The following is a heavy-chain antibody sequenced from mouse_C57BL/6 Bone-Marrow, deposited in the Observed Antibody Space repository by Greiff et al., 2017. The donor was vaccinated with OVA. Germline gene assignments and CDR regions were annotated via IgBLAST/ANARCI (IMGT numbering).Heavy chain of an antibody. CDR3: AREDGDWFAY. V-gene: IGHV1-4*01. J-gene: IGHJ3*01. CDR1: GYTFTSFT. CDR2: INPSSGYT. D-gene: IGHD2-13*01. Sequence: QVHVKQSGAELARPGASVKMSCKASGYTFTSFTMHWVKQRPGQGLEWIGYINPSSGYTKYNQKFKDKATLTADKSSSTAYMQLSRLTSEDSAVYYCAREDGDWFAYWGQGTLVTVSA.